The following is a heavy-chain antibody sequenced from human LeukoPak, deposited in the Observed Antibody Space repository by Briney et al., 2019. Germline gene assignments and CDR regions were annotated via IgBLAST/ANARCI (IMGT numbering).Heavy chain of an antibody. CDR1: GYTFTGFY. V-gene: IGHV1-2*02. Sequence: ASVKVSCKASGYTFTGFYMHWVRQAPGQGLEWMGWINPNSGGTNYAQKFQGRVTMTRDTSISTAYMELSRLRSDDTAVYHCVRGRGDSSGYYYVSDDYWGQGTLVTVSS. D-gene: IGHD3-22*01. J-gene: IGHJ4*02. CDR2: INPNSGGT. CDR3: VRGRGDSSGYYYVSDDY.